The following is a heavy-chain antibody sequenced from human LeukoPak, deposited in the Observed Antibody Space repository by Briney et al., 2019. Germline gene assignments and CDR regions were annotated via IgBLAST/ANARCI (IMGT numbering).Heavy chain of an antibody. CDR3: VRHGLGSSWFGFDY. Sequence: GESLKISCKGSGYTFTTYWIGWVRQMPGKGLEWMGIIYPGDSDPRYSPSFQGQVTISAGTSISTAYLQWSSLKASDSAMYYCVRHGLGSSWFGFDYWGQGTLVTVSS. V-gene: IGHV5-51*01. D-gene: IGHD6-13*01. CDR1: GYTFTTYW. J-gene: IGHJ4*02. CDR2: IYPGDSDP.